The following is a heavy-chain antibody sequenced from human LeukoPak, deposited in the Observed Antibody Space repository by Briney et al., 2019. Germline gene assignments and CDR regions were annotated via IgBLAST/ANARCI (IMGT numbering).Heavy chain of an antibody. CDR3: ARGVSHYYASGSYYIAFDY. Sequence: PSETLSLTCSISGASISINNFWWGWIRQSPGKAMEWVGSVYHSGSTYYNPSLTRRLNMSVDTSKNQFSLKLTSVTAADTAVYYCARGVSHYYASGSYYIAFDYWGQGTLVTVSS. CDR2: VYHSGST. J-gene: IGHJ4*02. V-gene: IGHV4-39*07. CDR1: GASISINNFW. D-gene: IGHD3-10*01.